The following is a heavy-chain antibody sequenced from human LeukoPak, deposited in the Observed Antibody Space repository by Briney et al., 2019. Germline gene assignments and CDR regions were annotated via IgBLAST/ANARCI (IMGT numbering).Heavy chain of an antibody. V-gene: IGHV3-30-3*01. Sequence: GRSLRLSCAASAFTFSSYAMHWVRQAPGKGLEWVAVISYDGNNKYYADSVKGRFTISRDNSKNTLYLQMNSLRAEDTAVYYCARAGSTFYYFYMDVWGKGTTVTVSS. CDR2: ISYDGNNK. CDR1: AFTFSSYA. CDR3: ARAGSTFYYFYMDV. D-gene: IGHD1-26*01. J-gene: IGHJ6*03.